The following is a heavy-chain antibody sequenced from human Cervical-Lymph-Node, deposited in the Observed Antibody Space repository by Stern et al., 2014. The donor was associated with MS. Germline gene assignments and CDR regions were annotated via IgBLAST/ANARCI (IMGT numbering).Heavy chain of an antibody. CDR3: ARSSSSGWYQFGHNPFDY. Sequence: EVQLQESGPEVKKPGESLKISCKGSGYSITSYWYGWGWQMPRTGTELMGIIDPCDSDTRYGPSFQGRVTISADKSISTAYLQWSSLKASDTAMYYCARSSSSGWYQFGHNPFDYWGQGPWSPSPQ. CDR2: IDPCDSDT. V-gene: IGHV5-51*01. J-gene: IGHJ4*02. D-gene: IGHD6-19*01. CDR1: GYSITSYW.